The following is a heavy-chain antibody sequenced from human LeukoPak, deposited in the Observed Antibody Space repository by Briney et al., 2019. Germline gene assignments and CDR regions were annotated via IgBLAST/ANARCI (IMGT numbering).Heavy chain of an antibody. Sequence: GGSLRLSCAASGINFRSSGMHWVRQAPGKGLEWVTFIQNDGSHKYYAASVKGRFTISRDNSKNTVYLHMASLRADDTALYYCAREGGRAVPGRFDQWGQGTLVTVSS. J-gene: IGHJ4*02. D-gene: IGHD6-13*01. V-gene: IGHV3-30*02. CDR1: GINFRSSG. CDR2: IQNDGSHK. CDR3: AREGGRAVPGRFDQ.